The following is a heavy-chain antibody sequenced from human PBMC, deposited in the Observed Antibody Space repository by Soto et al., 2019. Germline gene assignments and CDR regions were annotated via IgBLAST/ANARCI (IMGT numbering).Heavy chain of an antibody. CDR1: GGYISRYY. J-gene: IGHJ3*02. V-gene: IGHV4-59*08. CDR3: ARRRDAFDI. CDR2: IYYSGTT. Sequence: QVQLQESGPGLVKPSETLSLTCTVSGGYISRYYWSWIRQPPGKGLEWIGYIYYSGTTNYNPSLESRVTMSVDTSKNQFSLKLSSVTAADTAVYYCARRRDAFDIWGQGTMVTISS.